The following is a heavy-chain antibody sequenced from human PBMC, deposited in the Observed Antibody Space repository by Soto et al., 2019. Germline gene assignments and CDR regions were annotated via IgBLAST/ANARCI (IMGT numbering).Heavy chain of an antibody. CDR3: ARDGGSGSPIAADY. CDR2: IWYNGSKK. CDR1: GFTFSSYG. J-gene: IGHJ4*02. D-gene: IGHD3-10*01. V-gene: IGHV3-33*01. Sequence: QVQLVESGGGVVQPGRSLRLSCAASGFTFSSYGMHWVRQAPGKGLEWVAVIWYNGSKKYYADSVKGRFTISRDNSKNTLYLQLNRLRAEATAVYYCARDGGSGSPIAADYWGQGTLVTVSS.